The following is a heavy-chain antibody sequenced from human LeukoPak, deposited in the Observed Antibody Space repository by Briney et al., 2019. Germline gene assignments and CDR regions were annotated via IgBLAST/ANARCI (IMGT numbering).Heavy chain of an antibody. CDR1: GFTLSSYS. CDR3: AKGDWKRYMDV. D-gene: IGHD1-1*01. J-gene: IGHJ6*03. CDR2: ISSSSSTI. Sequence: GGSLRLSCAASGFTLSSYSMNWVRQAPGKGLEWVSYISSSSSTIYYADSVKGRFTISRDNAKNSLYLQMNSLRAEDTAVYYCAKGDWKRYMDVWGKGTTVTVSS. V-gene: IGHV3-48*01.